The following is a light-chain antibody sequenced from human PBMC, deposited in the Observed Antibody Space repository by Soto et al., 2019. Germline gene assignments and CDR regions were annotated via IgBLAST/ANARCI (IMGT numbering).Light chain of an antibody. CDR3: SSYTSSSTL. J-gene: IGLJ1*01. CDR1: SSDVGDYNY. V-gene: IGLV2-14*01. CDR2: DVS. Sequence: QSALTQPASVSGSPGQSITISCTGTSSDVGDYNYVSWYQQHPGKAPKLMLYDVSNRPSGISNRFSGSKSCNTASLTISGLQAEDEADYYCSSYTSSSTLFGTGTKLTVL.